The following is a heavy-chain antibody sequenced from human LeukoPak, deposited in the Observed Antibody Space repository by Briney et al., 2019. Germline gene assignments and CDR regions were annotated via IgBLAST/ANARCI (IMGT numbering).Heavy chain of an antibody. Sequence: PGGSLRLSCAASGFTFSNYAMSWVRQAPGKGLEWVSGISSSGGTTYYADSVKGRFTISRDNSKNTLYLQMNSLRAEDTAVYYCAKPSGGSRSRDYFGYWGQGTLVTVSS. CDR2: ISSSGGTT. CDR1: GFTFSNYA. CDR3: AKPSGGSRSRDYFGY. J-gene: IGHJ4*02. D-gene: IGHD2-2*01. V-gene: IGHV3-23*01.